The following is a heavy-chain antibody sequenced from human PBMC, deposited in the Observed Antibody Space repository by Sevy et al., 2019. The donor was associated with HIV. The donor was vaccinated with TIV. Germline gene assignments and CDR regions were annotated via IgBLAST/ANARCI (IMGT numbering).Heavy chain of an antibody. CDR3: AGPTLTYSSGWSYYDH. Sequence: SQTLSLTCTVSGASISSSGYYWGWIRQPPGKGLEWIASIRYTGSTYYNPSLRSRVTISADASKNQFSLRLNSVTAADTAVYYCAGPTLTYSSGWSYYDHLAQGTVVTVSS. V-gene: IGHV4-39*01. CDR1: GASISSSGYY. CDR2: IRYTGST. D-gene: IGHD6-19*01. J-gene: IGHJ4*02.